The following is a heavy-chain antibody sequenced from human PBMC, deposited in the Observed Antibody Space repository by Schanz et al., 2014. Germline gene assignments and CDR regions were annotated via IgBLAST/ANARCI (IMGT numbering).Heavy chain of an antibody. D-gene: IGHD6-13*01. CDR2: IYQSGTT. V-gene: IGHV4-39*01. J-gene: IGHJ4*02. CDR1: DGSISSSSYY. Sequence: QVQLQESGPGLVKPSENLSLTCTVSDGSISSSSYYWGWIRQPPGKGLEWIGSIYQSGTTYYSPSLKSRAPISVDPPRTQSPLNRGSVTAADTAVYYCARPGGSSWSFAYWGLGRLVIVSS. CDR3: ARPGGSSWSFAY.